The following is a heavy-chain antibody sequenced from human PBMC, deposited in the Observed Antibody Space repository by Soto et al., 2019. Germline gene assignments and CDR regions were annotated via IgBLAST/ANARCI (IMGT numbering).Heavy chain of an antibody. Sequence: GASVKVSCKASGYTFTSYGISWVRQAPGQGLEWMGWISAYNGNTNYAQKLQGRVTMTTDTSTSTAYMELRSLRSDDTAVYYCARVSFRKVVAVANPRLNFFDYWGQGTLVTVSS. CDR3: ARVSFRKVVAVANPRLNFFDY. D-gene: IGHD6-19*01. V-gene: IGHV1-18*01. CDR1: GYTFTSYG. CDR2: ISAYNGNT. J-gene: IGHJ4*02.